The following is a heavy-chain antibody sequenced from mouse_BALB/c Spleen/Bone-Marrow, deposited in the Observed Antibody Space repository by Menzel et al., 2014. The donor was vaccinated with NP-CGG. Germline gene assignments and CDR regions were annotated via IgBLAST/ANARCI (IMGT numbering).Heavy chain of an antibody. D-gene: IGHD2-4*01. J-gene: IGHJ4*01. CDR2: IWWTDNK. Sequence: SGPGILQPSQTLSLTCSFSGFSLSTYGIGVGWIRQPSGRDLEWLAHIWWTDNKYYNTALKSRLTISKDTSNNQVFLKSASVDTADTATYYCARATMITTDAMDFWGQGTSVTVSS. V-gene: IGHV8-11*01. CDR1: GFSLSTYGIG. CDR3: ARATMITTDAMDF.